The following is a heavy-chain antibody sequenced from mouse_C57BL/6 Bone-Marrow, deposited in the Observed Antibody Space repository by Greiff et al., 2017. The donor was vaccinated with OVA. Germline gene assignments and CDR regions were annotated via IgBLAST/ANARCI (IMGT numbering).Heavy chain of an antibody. CDR3: ANYYGRKDY. CDR1: GYTFTSYW. Sequence: QVQLQQPGAELVRPGTSVKLSCKASGYTFTSYWMHWVKQSPGQGLEWIGVIDPSDSYTNYNQKLEGKATLNVYTSSSTAYMQLSSLTSEDSAVYYCANYYGRKDYWGQGTTLTVSS. CDR2: IDPSDSYT. V-gene: IGHV1-59*01. J-gene: IGHJ2*01. D-gene: IGHD1-1*01.